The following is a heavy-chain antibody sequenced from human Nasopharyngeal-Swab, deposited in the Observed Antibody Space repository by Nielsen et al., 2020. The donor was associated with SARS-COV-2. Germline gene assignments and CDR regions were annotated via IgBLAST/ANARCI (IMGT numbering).Heavy chain of an antibody. V-gene: IGHV4-39*01. CDR1: GGSISSSSYY. CDR2: IYYSGST. CDR3: ARRGYSGYDRGDGMDV. D-gene: IGHD5-12*01. J-gene: IGHJ6*02. Sequence: SETLSLTCTVSGGSISSSSYYWGWIRQPPGKGLEWIGSIYYSGSTYYNPSHKSRVTISVDTSKNQFSLKLSSVTAADTAVYYCARRGYSGYDRGDGMDVWGQGTTVTVSS.